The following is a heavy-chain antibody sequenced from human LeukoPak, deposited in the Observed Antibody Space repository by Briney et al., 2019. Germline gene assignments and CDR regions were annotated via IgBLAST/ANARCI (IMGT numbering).Heavy chain of an antibody. J-gene: IGHJ4*01. D-gene: IGHD1-1*01. CDR2: IYHSGST. Sequence: PSETLSLTCTVSGYSISSGYYWGWIRQPPGKGLEWIGSIYHSGSTYYNPSLKSRVTISVDTSKNQFSLKLSSVTAADTAVYYCARGNWNDVVGYYFDYWGXGTLVTVSS. CDR3: ARGNWNDVVGYYFDY. CDR1: GYSISSGYY. V-gene: IGHV4-38-2*02.